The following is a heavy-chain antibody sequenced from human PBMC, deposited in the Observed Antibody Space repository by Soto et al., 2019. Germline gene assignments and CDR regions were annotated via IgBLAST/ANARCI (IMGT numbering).Heavy chain of an antibody. Sequence: QVQLQESGPGLVEPSEPLSLTCTVSGGSISGGVHSWSWIRQPPGKGLEWSGHIFDSGSTYYNPSLKSRLTISVDTSKNQFSLRLSSVTAADTAVYCCAREIMALTNDWYFDLWGRGTLVTVSS. CDR1: GGSISGGVHS. J-gene: IGHJ2*01. D-gene: IGHD2-8*01. V-gene: IGHV4-30-4*01. CDR3: AREIMALTNDWYFDL. CDR2: IFDSGST.